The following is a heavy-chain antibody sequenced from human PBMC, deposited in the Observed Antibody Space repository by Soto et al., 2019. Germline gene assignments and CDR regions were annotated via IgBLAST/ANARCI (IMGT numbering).Heavy chain of an antibody. Sequence: GGSLRLSCAASGFTFSSYAMSWVRQAPGKGLEWVSAMSGSGYSTYHADSVKGRFTISRDNSKNTLYLQMNSLRAEDTAVYYCATSYGGGSGYYFDYWGQGTLVTV. CDR3: ATSYGGGSGYYFDY. CDR2: MSGSGYST. CDR1: GFTFSSYA. D-gene: IGHD4-17*01. V-gene: IGHV3-23*01. J-gene: IGHJ4*02.